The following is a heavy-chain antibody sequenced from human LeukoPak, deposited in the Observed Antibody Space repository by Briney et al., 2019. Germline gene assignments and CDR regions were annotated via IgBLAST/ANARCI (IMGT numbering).Heavy chain of an antibody. CDR3: ARDRRVTMVRGVIITSDYYYYMDV. CDR2: IYTSGST. CDR1: GGFISNGSYY. J-gene: IGHJ6*03. D-gene: IGHD3-10*01. V-gene: IGHV4-61*02. Sequence: SQTLSLTCTVSGGFISNGSYYWSWIRQPAGKGLEWIGRIYTSGSTNYNPSLKSRVTISVDTSKNQFSLKLSSVTAADTAVYYCARDRRVTMVRGVIITSDYYYYMDVWGKGTTVTISS.